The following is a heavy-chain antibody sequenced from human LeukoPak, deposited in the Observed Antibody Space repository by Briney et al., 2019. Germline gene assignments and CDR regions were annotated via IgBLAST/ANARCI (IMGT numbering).Heavy chain of an antibody. J-gene: IGHJ4*02. D-gene: IGHD4-17*01. CDR2: IYYSGST. CDR1: GGSISSSSYY. CDR3: SRGQKNYGDYLFDY. Sequence: SETLSLTCTVSGGSISSSSYYWGWIRQPPGKGLEWIGSIYYSGSTYYNPSLKSRVTISVDTSKNQFSLKLSSVTAADTAVYYCSRGQKNYGDYLFDYWGQGTLVTVSS. V-gene: IGHV4-39*07.